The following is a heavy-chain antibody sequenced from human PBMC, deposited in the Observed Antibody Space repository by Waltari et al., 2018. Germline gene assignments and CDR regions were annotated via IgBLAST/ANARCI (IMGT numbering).Heavy chain of an antibody. Sequence: QVQLQESGPGLVKPSETLSLTCTVSGGSISNYYWSWIRQSPGKGLEWIGSIYYSGSTNSNPSLKSRVTLSVDTSKNHFSLNLSSVTAADTALYYCARQGHYDFWTGYYLFDYWGQGTLVTVSS. CDR2: IYYSGST. CDR1: GGSISNYY. D-gene: IGHD3-3*01. CDR3: ARQGHYDFWTGYYLFDY. J-gene: IGHJ4*02. V-gene: IGHV4-59*08.